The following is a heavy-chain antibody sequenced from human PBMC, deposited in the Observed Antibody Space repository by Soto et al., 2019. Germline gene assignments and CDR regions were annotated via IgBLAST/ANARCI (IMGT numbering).Heavy chain of an antibody. Sequence: QVQLQESGPGLVKPSQTLSLTCTVSGGSISSGDYYWSWIRQPPGKGLEWIGYIYHSGSTYYNPSPXSXXTISVDTSKNQFSLKLSSATAADTAVYYCARERPDGARLDPWGQGTLVTVSS. CDR2: IYHSGST. CDR3: ARERPDGARLDP. J-gene: IGHJ5*02. V-gene: IGHV4-30-4*01. D-gene: IGHD6-6*01. CDR1: GGSISSGDYY.